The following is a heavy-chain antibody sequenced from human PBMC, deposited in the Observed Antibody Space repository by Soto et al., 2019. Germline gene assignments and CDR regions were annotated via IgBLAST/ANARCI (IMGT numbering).Heavy chain of an antibody. V-gene: IGHV4-31*03. CDR2: IYYSGST. CDR1: GGSISSGGYY. CDR3: ARDRYSSSWYSAFDI. D-gene: IGHD6-13*01. Sequence: PSETLSLTCTVSGGSISSGGYYWGWIRQHPGKGLEWIGYIYYSGSTYYNPSLKSRVTISVDTSKNQFSLKLSSVTAADTAVYYCARDRYSSSWYSAFDIWGQGTMVTVSS. J-gene: IGHJ3*02.